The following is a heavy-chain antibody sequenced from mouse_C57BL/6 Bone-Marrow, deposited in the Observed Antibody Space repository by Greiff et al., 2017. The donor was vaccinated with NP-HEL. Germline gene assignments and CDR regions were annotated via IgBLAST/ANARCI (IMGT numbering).Heavy chain of an antibody. V-gene: IGHV1-69*01. J-gene: IGHJ1*03. Sequence: QVQLQQPGAELVMPGASVKLSCKASGYTFTSYWMHWVKQRPGQGLEWIEEIDPSDSYTNYNQKFKGKSTLTVDKSSSTAYMQLSSLTSEDSAVYYCARRENWGTGTTVTVSS. CDR1: GYTFTSYW. CDR2: IDPSDSYT. CDR3: ARREN.